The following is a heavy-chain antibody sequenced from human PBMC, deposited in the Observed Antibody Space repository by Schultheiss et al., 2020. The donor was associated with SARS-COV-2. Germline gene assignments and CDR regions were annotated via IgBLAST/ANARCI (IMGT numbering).Heavy chain of an antibody. CDR3: AREGIMGDLWRGHPYFHGMDV. CDR2: IKQDGSEI. D-gene: IGHD3-3*01. J-gene: IGHJ6*02. CDR1: GFMFNRYW. Sequence: GGSLRLSCAASGFMFNRYWMSWVRQAPGKGLEWVASIKQDGSEIYYVDSVKGRFTISRDNAKNSLYLQMNSLRAEDTALYYCAREGIMGDLWRGHPYFHGMDVWGQGTTVTVSS. V-gene: IGHV3-7*01.